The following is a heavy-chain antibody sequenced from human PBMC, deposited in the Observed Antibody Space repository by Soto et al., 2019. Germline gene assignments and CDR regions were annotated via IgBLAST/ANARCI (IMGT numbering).Heavy chain of an antibody. J-gene: IGHJ6*02. CDR1: GFTFIGYY. Sequence: SVKVSCKSSGFTFIGYYIHWLRQAPGQGLEWVGGINLNSGGTKYAQDLQGRVTMTTDTSTSTAYMELRSLRSDDTAMYYCARFSGGSYNTYYFYYGMDVWGQGTTVTVSS. V-gene: IGHV1-2*02. D-gene: IGHD2-15*01. CDR3: ARFSGGSYNTYYFYYGMDV. CDR2: INLNSGGT.